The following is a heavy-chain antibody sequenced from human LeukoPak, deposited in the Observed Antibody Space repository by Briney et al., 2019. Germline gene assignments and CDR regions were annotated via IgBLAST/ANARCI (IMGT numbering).Heavy chain of an antibody. D-gene: IGHD3-22*01. J-gene: IGHJ4*02. CDR3: AREGTTIVVALDD. CDR1: GFTFSSHV. Sequence: GGSLRLSCAASGFTFSSHVMHWVRQAPGKGLEWVAVISSDGSSKYYADSVKGRFTISRDNSKNTLYLQMKSLRAEDTAVYYCAREGTTIVVALDDWGQGTLVTVSS. CDR2: ISSDGSSK. V-gene: IGHV3-30-3*01.